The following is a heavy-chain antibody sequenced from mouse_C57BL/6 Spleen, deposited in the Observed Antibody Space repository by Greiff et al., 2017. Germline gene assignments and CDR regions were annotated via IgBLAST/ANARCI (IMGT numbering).Heavy chain of an antibody. J-gene: IGHJ2*01. V-gene: IGHV1-15*01. CDR3: TRRRY. Sequence: QVQLKQSGAELVRPGASVTLSCKASGYTFTDYEMHWVKQTPVHGLEWIGAIDPETGGTAYNQKVKGKAILTADKSSSTAYMELRSLTSEDSAVYYCTRRRYWGQGTTLTVSS. CDR2: IDPETGGT. CDR1: GYTFTDYE.